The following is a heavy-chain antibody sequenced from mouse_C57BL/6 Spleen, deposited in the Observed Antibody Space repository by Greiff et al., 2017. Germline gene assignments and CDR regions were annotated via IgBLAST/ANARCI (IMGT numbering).Heavy chain of an antibody. V-gene: IGHV1-15*01. CDR2: IDPETGGN. CDR1: GYTFPDYE. CDR3: TRGGYYGSSRERGFDY. J-gene: IGHJ2*01. Sequence: QVQLQQSGAELVRPGASVTLSCKASGYTFPDYEMHWVKQTPVHGLEWIGAIDPETGGNAYNQQLQGKAILTADKSSSTAYMELRSLTSEDSAVYYCTRGGYYGSSRERGFDYWGQGTTLTVSS. D-gene: IGHD1-1*01.